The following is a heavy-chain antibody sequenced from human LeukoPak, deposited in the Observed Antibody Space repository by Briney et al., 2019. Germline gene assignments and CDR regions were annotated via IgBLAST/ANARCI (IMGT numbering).Heavy chain of an antibody. CDR1: GGSISSYY. CDR3: ARYSASYVMDV. V-gene: IGHV4-59*01. J-gene: IGHJ6*03. Sequence: SETLSLTCTVSGGSISSYYWSWIRQPPGKGLEWIGYIYFSGSTNYNPSLKSRVTISVDTSKNQFSLKLSSVTAADTAVYYCARYSASYVMDVWGKGTTVTVSS. D-gene: IGHD6-13*01. CDR2: IYFSGST.